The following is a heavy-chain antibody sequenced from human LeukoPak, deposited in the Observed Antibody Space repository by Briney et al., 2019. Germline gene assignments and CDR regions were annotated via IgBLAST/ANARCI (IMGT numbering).Heavy chain of an antibody. CDR3: ARDAHSSNWDPSFDY. D-gene: IGHD6-13*01. V-gene: IGHV7-4-1*02. Sequence: ASVKVSCKTSGYTFTSYPMNWVRQAPGRGLEWMGWINTNTGNPTYAQGFTGRFVFSLDTSVSTAYLQISSLKAEDTAVYYCARDAHSSNWDPSFDYWGQGTLVTVSS. CDR1: GYTFTSYP. J-gene: IGHJ4*02. CDR2: INTNTGNP.